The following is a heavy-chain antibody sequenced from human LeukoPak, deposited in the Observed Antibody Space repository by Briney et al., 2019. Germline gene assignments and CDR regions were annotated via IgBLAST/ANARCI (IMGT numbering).Heavy chain of an antibody. J-gene: IGHJ6*03. CDR1: GGSISISSYY. CDR3: ARGSGWPDYYYYMDV. CDR2: IYYSGST. V-gene: IGHV4-61*01. D-gene: IGHD6-19*01. Sequence: SETLSLTCTVSGGSISISSYYWNWVRQPPGKGLEWIGYIYYSGSTNYSPSLKSRVTISVDTSKNQFSLKLSSVTAADTAVYYCARGSGWPDYYYYMDVWGKGTTVTISS.